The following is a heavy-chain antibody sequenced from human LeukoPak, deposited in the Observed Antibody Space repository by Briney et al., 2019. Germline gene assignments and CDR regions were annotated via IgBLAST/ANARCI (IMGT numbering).Heavy chain of an antibody. CDR2: IKQDGSEK. CDR3: AAGLTSLDCGGDCYGENDY. D-gene: IGHD2-21*02. CDR1: KFTFSSCW. J-gene: IGHJ4*02. V-gene: IGHV3-7*01. Sequence: GGSLRLSCAASKFTFSSCWMSWVRQAPGKGLEWVANIKQDGSEKYYVDSVKGRFTISRDNAKNSLYLQMNSLRAEDTAVYYCAAGLTSLDCGGDCYGENDYWGQGTLVTVSS.